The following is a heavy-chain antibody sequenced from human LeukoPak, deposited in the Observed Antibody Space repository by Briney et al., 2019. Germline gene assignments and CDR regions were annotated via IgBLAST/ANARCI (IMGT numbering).Heavy chain of an antibody. J-gene: IGHJ3*02. CDR3: ARDQPQKVDIYQIAAQGFNAFDI. D-gene: IGHD6-13*01. V-gene: IGHV1-69*04. CDR2: IIPILGIA. CDR1: GGTFSSYA. Sequence: SVKVSCKASGGTFSSYAISWVRQAPGQGLEWMGRIIPILGIANYAQKFQGRVTITAGKSTSTAYMELSSLRSEDTAVYYCARDQPQKVDIYQIAAQGFNAFDIWGQGTMVTVSS.